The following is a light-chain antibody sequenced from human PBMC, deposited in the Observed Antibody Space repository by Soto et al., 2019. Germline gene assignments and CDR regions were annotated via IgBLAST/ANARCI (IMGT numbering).Light chain of an antibody. CDR3: ASYTSSSTV. J-gene: IGLJ2*01. Sequence: QSALTQPPSASGSPGQSLTISCTGTSSDVGGYNYVSWYQQRPGKAPKLVIYEVTKRPSGVPDRFSGSKSGSTASLTVSGLQADDEAEYYCASYTSSSTVFGGGTKLTVL. V-gene: IGLV2-8*01. CDR2: EVT. CDR1: SSDVGGYNY.